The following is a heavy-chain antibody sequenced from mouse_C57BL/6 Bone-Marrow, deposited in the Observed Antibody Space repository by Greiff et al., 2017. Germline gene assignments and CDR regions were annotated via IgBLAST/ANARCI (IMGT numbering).Heavy chain of an antibody. V-gene: IGHV1-59*01. CDR1: GYTFTSYW. J-gene: IGHJ3*01. CDR3: ARWDLLRFDY. Sequence: VQLQQPGAELVRPGTSVKLSCKASGYTFTSYWLHWVKQRPGQGLEWIGVIDPSDSYTNYNQKFKGKATLTVDTSSSTAYMQLSSLTSEDSAVYDCARWDLLRFDYWGQGTLVTVSA. CDR2: IDPSDSYT. D-gene: IGHD4-1*01.